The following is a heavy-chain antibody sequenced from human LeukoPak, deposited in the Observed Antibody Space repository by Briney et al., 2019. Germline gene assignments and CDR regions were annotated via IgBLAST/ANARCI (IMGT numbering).Heavy chain of an antibody. Sequence: SETLSLTCAVYGGSFSGYYWSWIRQPPGKGLEWIGEINHSGSTNYNPSLKSRVTISVDTSKNQFSLKLSSVTAADTAVYYCARRAGYCSSTSCYNWLDPWGQGTLVTVSS. V-gene: IGHV4-34*01. CDR2: INHSGST. CDR1: GGSFSGYY. CDR3: ARRAGYCSSTSCYNWLDP. J-gene: IGHJ5*02. D-gene: IGHD2-2*01.